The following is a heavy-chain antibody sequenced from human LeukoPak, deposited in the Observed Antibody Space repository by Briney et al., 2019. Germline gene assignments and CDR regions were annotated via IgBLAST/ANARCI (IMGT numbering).Heavy chain of an antibody. Sequence: PSETLSLTCTVSGGSISSYYWSWIRQPAGKGLEWIGRIYTSGSTNYNPSLKSRVTISVDTSKNQFSLKLSSVTAADTAVYYCARDSEYYGSGSYYNAEPGAFDIWGQGTMVTVSS. CDR1: GGSISSYY. CDR2: IYTSGST. V-gene: IGHV4-4*07. J-gene: IGHJ3*02. D-gene: IGHD3-10*01. CDR3: ARDSEYYGSGSYYNAEPGAFDI.